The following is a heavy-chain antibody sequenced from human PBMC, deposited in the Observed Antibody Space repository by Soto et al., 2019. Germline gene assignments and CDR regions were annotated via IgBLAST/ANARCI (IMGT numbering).Heavy chain of an antibody. CDR3: ARAPFYELLTGRPICGGMLFAA. V-gene: IGHV4-31*03. D-gene: IGHD3-9*01. CDR2: IYDSGST. Sequence: SETLSLTCSVSGASIGSAGYYWSWLRLHQGTGLEGIGYIYDSGSTYYNPSLKSRLTISLDSSKRQFFLNLTSVTAADTAVYYCARAPFYELLTGRPICGGMLFAAWGQGTRV. CDR1: GASIGSAGYY. J-gene: IGHJ5*02.